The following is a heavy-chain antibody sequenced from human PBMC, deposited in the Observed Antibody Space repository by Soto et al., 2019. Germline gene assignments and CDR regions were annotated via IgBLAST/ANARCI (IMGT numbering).Heavy chain of an antibody. CDR3: ARAHCSNGICYAFDI. Sequence: SETLSLTCAVSGASISSYYWSWIRQPPGKGLEWIGYIYYSGSTNNNPSLQSRVTISVDTPQNQLSLKLTSVTTADTAVYYCARAHCSNGICYAFDIWGPGTKVTVSS. D-gene: IGHD2-8*01. CDR2: IYYSGST. J-gene: IGHJ3*02. CDR1: GASISSYY. V-gene: IGHV4-59*01.